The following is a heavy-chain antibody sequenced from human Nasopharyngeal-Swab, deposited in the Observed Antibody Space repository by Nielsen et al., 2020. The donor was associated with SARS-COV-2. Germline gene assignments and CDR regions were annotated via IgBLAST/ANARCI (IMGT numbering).Heavy chain of an antibody. J-gene: IGHJ4*02. CDR2: IAQDGSES. Sequence: GGSLRLSCAASGFTFSNYWMSWVRQAPGKGLEWVANIAQDGSESHYVESVKGRFTISRDNAWNSLYLQMNSLRAEDTAVYYCATNWDYRFDYWGQGTLVTVSS. V-gene: IGHV3-7*01. CDR1: GFTFSNYW. D-gene: IGHD1-7*01. CDR3: ATNWDYRFDY.